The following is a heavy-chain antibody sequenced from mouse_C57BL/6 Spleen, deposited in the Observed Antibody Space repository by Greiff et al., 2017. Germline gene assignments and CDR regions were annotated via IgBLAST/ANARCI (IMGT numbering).Heavy chain of an antibody. CDR1: GFTFSSYG. Sequence: EVHLVESGGDLVKPGGSLKLSCAASGFTFSSYGMSWVRQTPDKRLEWVATISSGGSYTYYPDSVKGRFTISRDNAKNTLYLQMSSLKSEDTAMYYCARKEDDGYPAWFAYWGQGTLVTVSA. V-gene: IGHV5-6*01. J-gene: IGHJ3*01. CDR3: ARKEDDGYPAWFAY. D-gene: IGHD2-3*01. CDR2: ISSGGSYT.